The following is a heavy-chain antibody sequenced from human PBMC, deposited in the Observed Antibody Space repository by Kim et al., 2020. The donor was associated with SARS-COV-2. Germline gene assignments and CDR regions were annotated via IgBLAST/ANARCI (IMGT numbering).Heavy chain of an antibody. CDR1: GGSISSYY. J-gene: IGHJ5*02. CDR2: IYYSGST. V-gene: IGHV4-59*13. CDR3: ARGGYDYVWGSYPVWFDP. Sequence: SETLSLTCTVSGGSISSYYWSWIRQPPGKGLEWIGYIYYSGSTNYNPSLKSRVTISVDTSKNQFSLKLSSVTAADTAVYYCARGGYDYVWGSYPVWFDPWGQGTLVTVPS. D-gene: IGHD3-16*01.